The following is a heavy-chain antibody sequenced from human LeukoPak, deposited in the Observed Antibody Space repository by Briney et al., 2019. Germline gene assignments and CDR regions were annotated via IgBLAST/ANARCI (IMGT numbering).Heavy chain of an antibody. D-gene: IGHD3-9*01. CDR3: ARNRGTYYDILTGHDAFEI. J-gene: IGHJ3*02. CDR1: GGSISSYY. Sequence: PSETLSLTCTVSGGSISSYYWNWIRQPPGRGLEWIGHMYYSGNSNYNPSLKSRVTMSADTSKNQFFLKLRSVTAADTAVYYCARNRGTYYDILTGHDAFEIWGQGTAITVSS. V-gene: IGHV4-59*01. CDR2: MYYSGNS.